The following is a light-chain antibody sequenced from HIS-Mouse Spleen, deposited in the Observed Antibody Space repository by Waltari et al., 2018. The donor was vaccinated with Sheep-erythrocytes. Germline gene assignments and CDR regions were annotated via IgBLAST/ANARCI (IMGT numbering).Light chain of an antibody. CDR1: SSDVGAYNY. J-gene: IGLJ1*01. CDR2: DVS. V-gene: IGLV2-11*01. CDR3: CSYAGSYNHV. Sequence: QSALTQPRSVSGSPGQSVTISCTVTSSDVGAYNYVSWYQQHPGKAPKLMIYDVSKRPSGVPDRFSGSKSGNTASLTISGLQAEDEADYYCCSYAGSYNHVFATGTKVTVL.